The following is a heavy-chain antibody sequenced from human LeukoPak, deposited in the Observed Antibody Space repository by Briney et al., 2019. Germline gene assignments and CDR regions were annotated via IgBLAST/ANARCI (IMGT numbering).Heavy chain of an antibody. D-gene: IGHD1-26*01. Sequence: SATLSLTCTVSGGSISSGSYYWNWIRQPAGKGLEWIGRIYTSGSTNYNPSLKSRVTISVDTSKNQFSLKLSSVTAADTAVYYCARGGGSYYENFDYWGQGALVTVSS. V-gene: IGHV4-61*02. J-gene: IGHJ4*02. CDR3: ARGGGSYYENFDY. CDR1: GGSISSGSYY. CDR2: IYTSGST.